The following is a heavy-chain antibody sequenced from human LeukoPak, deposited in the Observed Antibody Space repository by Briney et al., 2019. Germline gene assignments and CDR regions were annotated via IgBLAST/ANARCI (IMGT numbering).Heavy chain of an antibody. Sequence: GGSRRLSCAASGFTFGSYSMNWVRQAPGKGREWVSSISSSSSYIYYADSVKGRFTISRDKAKNSLYLQMNSLSAEDTAVYYCASCYDYYYYYYMDVWGKGTTVTVSS. CDR3: ASCYDYYYYYYMDV. CDR2: ISSSSSYI. D-gene: IGHD2-2*01. J-gene: IGHJ6*03. V-gene: IGHV3-21*01. CDR1: GFTFGSYS.